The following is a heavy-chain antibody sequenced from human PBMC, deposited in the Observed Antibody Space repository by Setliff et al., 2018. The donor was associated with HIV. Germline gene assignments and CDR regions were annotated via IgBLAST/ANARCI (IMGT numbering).Heavy chain of an antibody. V-gene: IGHV1-3*01. CDR3: GRTKDLDY. Sequence: ASVKVSCKASGYTFTNHLLYWVRQAPGQRLEWMGWINPGNGNTKYSQNFQGRVTITGDTSASTAYMELSSLTLEDTAVYYCGRTKDLDYWGHGTLVTVSS. J-gene: IGHJ4*01. CDR1: GYTFTNHL. CDR2: INPGNGNT.